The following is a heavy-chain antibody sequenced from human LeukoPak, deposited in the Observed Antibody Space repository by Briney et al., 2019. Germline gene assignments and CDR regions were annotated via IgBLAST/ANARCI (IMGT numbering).Heavy chain of an antibody. CDR1: GFTFGDYA. V-gene: IGHV3-49*03. CDR3: TRDYWYYYDSSGYYCDY. Sequence: GGSLRLSCTASGFTFGDYAMSWFRQAPGKGLEWVGFIRSKAYGGTTEYAASVKGRSTISRDDSKSIAYLQMNSLKTEDTAVYYCTRDYWYYYDSSGYYCDYWGQGTLVTVSS. J-gene: IGHJ4*02. CDR2: IRSKAYGGTT. D-gene: IGHD3-22*01.